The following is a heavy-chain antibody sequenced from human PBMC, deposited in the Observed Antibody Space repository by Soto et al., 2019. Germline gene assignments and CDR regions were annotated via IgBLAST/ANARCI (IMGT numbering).Heavy chain of an antibody. CDR3: ATYSYGSGDAGRFDP. V-gene: IGHV4-4*02. Sequence: QVQLQESGPGLVKPSGTLSLTCAVSGGSISSRNWWSWVRQPPGKGLEWIGEISHSGSTNYNPSRKSRVTISVDKSKNQCSLNLSSVTAADTAVYYCATYSYGSGDAGRFDPWGQGTLVTVSS. CDR2: ISHSGST. D-gene: IGHD3-10*01. CDR1: GGSISSRNW. J-gene: IGHJ5*02.